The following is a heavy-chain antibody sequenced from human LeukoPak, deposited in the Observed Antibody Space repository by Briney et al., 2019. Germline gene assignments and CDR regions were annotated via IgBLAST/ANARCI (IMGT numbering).Heavy chain of an antibody. Sequence: GESLKISCKGSGYSFISYWIGWVRQMPGKGLEWMGIIYPGDSDTRYSPAFEGQVTISADNSISTAYLQWSSLKASDTAMYYCARQNQEGWHFDYWGQGTLVTVSS. CDR2: IYPGDSDT. J-gene: IGHJ4*02. CDR3: ARQNQEGWHFDY. V-gene: IGHV5-51*01. CDR1: GYSFISYW. D-gene: IGHD6-19*01.